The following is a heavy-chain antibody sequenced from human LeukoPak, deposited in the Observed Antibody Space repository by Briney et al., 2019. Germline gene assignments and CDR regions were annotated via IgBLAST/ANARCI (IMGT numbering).Heavy chain of an antibody. Sequence: PGRSLRLSCAASGFTFSSYAMHWVRQAPGKGLEWVAVISYDGSNKYYADSVKGRFTISRDNSKNTLYLQMNSLRAEDTAVYYCARESLNAFDIWGQGTMVTVSS. V-gene: IGHV3-30-3*01. CDR2: ISYDGSNK. CDR1: GFTFSSYA. CDR3: ARESLNAFDI. J-gene: IGHJ3*02.